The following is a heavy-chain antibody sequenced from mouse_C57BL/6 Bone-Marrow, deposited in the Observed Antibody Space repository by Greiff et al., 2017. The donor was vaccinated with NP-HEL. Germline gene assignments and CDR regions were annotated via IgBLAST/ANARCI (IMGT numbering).Heavy chain of an antibody. CDR1: GYSFTSYY. CDR2: IYPGSGNT. D-gene: IGHD1-1*01. Sequence: QVQLQQSGPELVKPGASVKISCKASGYSFTSYYIHWVKQRPGQGLEWIGWIYPGSGNTRYNEKFKGKATLTADTSSSTAYVQLSSLTSEDSAVDDCARPHDYGSSQYYFDYWGQGTTLTVSS. CDR3: ARPHDYGSSQYYFDY. V-gene: IGHV1-66*01. J-gene: IGHJ2*01.